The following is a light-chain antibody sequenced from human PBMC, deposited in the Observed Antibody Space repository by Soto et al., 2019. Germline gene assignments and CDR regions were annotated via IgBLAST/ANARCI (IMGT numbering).Light chain of an antibody. CDR3: SSYVGTNSYV. Sequence: LTQPPSASGSPGQSVTISCTGTSSDVGGYNYVSWCQQHPGKAPKLMIYEVSKRPSGVPDRFSGSKSGNTASLTVSGLQAEDEADYYCSSYVGTNSYVFGTGTKVTVL. CDR1: SSDVGGYNY. CDR2: EVS. V-gene: IGLV2-8*01. J-gene: IGLJ1*01.